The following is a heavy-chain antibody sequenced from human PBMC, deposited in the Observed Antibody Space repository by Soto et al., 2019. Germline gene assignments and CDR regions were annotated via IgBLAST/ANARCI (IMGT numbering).Heavy chain of an antibody. CDR2: ISSSGSTI. V-gene: IGHV3-48*03. CDR3: AREYYDFNYGWFDP. J-gene: IGHJ5*02. Sequence: EVQLVESGGGLVQPGGSLRLSCAASGFTFSSYEMNWVRQAPGKGLEWVSYISSSGSTIYYADSVKGRFTISRDNAKNSLYLQMNSLRAEDTALYYCAREYYDFNYGWFDPWGQGTLVTVSS. CDR1: GFTFSSYE. D-gene: IGHD3-3*01.